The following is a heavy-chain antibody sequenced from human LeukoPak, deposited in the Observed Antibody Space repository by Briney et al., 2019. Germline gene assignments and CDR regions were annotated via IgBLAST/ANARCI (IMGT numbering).Heavy chain of an antibody. Sequence: ASVKVSCKDSGYTLTELSMHWVRQAPGRGLEWMGGFDPEDGETIYAQKFQGRVTMTVDTSTDTAYMELSSLRSEDTAVYYCATSGPYDSSGYRFDYWGQGTLVTVSS. CDR1: GYTLTELS. D-gene: IGHD3-22*01. V-gene: IGHV1-24*01. CDR3: ATSGPYDSSGYRFDY. J-gene: IGHJ4*02. CDR2: FDPEDGET.